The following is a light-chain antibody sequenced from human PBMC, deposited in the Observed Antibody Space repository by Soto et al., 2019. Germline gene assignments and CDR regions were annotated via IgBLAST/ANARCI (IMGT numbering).Light chain of an antibody. CDR3: QQYDNWWT. J-gene: IGKJ1*01. V-gene: IGKV3-15*01. CDR2: GAS. CDR1: QSVRRN. Sequence: EIVMTQSPATLSVSPGERATLSCRASQSVRRNVAWYQHRPGQAPRLLIYGASTRPTGIPTRFSGSGSGTEFTLAITSLQSEDFALYYCQQYDNWWTFGHGTKVEI.